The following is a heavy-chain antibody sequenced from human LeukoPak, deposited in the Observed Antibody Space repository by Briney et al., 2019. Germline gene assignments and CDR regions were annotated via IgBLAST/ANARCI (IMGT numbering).Heavy chain of an antibody. CDR1: GGSISSYY. D-gene: IGHD3-3*01. CDR3: ASTYDFWSGQNWFDP. V-gene: IGHV4-59*01. J-gene: IGHJ5*02. CDR2: IYYRGST. Sequence: SETLSLTCTVSGGSISSYYWSWIRQPPGKGLEWMGYIYYRGSTNYNPSLKSRVTISVDTSQNQFSLKLSSVTAADTAVYYCASTYDFWSGQNWFDPWGQGTLVTVSS.